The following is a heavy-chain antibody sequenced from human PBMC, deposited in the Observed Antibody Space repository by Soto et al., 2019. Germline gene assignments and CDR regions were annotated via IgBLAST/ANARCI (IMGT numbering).Heavy chain of an antibody. D-gene: IGHD3-22*01. J-gene: IGHJ4*02. Sequence: QVQFVQSGAEVKKPGASVKVSCKASGYTFTSYAMHWVRQAPGQRLEWMGWINAGNGNTKYSQKFQGRVTITRDTSASTAYMELNSLRSEATAVFYCARSSGYYDVDYWGQGTLVTVSS. V-gene: IGHV1-3*01. CDR1: GYTFTSYA. CDR3: ARSSGYYDVDY. CDR2: INAGNGNT.